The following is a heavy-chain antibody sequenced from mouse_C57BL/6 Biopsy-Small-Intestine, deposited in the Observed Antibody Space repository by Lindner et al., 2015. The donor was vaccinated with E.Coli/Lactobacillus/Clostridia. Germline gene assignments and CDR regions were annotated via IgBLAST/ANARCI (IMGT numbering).Heavy chain of an antibody. CDR1: GFNIKDDY. V-gene: IGHV1-82*01. D-gene: IGHD2-4*01. Sequence: VQLQESGPELVRPGASVKLSCTASGFNIKDDYMHWVKQRPEQGLEWIGRIYPGDGDTNYNGKFKGKATLTADKSSSTAYMQLSSLTSEDSAVYFCARSYDYYFDYWGQGTTLTVSS. CDR2: IYPGDGDT. CDR3: ARSYDYYFDY. J-gene: IGHJ2*01.